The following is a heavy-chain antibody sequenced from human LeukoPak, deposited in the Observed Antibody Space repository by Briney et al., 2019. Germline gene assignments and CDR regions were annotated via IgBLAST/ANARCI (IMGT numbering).Heavy chain of an antibody. CDR2: INRSGSYI. CDR1: GFTFSTYS. D-gene: IGHD5-18*01. Sequence: GGSLRLSCAASGFTFSTYSMNWVRQAPGKGLEWVSSINRSGSYIFYADSVKGRFTISKDNTKNSLYLQMNSLRAEDTAVYYCARDPGIQLWSYYFDYWGLGTLVTVSS. CDR3: ARDPGIQLWSYYFDY. J-gene: IGHJ4*02. V-gene: IGHV3-21*01.